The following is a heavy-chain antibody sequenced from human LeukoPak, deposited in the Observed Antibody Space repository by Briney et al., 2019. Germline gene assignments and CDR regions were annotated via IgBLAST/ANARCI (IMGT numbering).Heavy chain of an antibody. CDR1: GYTFTSYD. V-gene: IGHV1-8*01. Sequence: ASVKVSCKASGYTFTSYDINWVRQATGQGLEWMGWMNPNSGNTGYAQKFQGRVTMTEDTSTDTAYMELRSLRSDDTAVYYCARLGSGGSWPNYYYYYMDVWGKGTTVTISS. CDR3: ARLGSGGSWPNYYYYYMDV. J-gene: IGHJ6*03. CDR2: MNPNSGNT. D-gene: IGHD2-15*01.